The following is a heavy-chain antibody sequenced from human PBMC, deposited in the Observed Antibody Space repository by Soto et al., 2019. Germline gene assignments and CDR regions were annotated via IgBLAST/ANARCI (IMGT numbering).Heavy chain of an antibody. D-gene: IGHD7-27*01. CDR2: IYKSATI. J-gene: IGHJ5*01. Sequence: SETLSLTCSVSGDSISNLDYFWAWIRQPPGQALEYIGYIYKSATISYNPSFESRVAISVDTSKSQFSLNMTSVTAADTAVYFCARGRYCLTGRCFPNWFDSWGQGALVTVSS. V-gene: IGHV4-30-4*01. CDR1: GDSISNLDYF. CDR3: ARGRYCLTGRCFPNWFDS.